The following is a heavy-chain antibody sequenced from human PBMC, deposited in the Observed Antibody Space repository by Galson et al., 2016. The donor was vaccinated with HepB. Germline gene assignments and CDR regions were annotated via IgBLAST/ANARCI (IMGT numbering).Heavy chain of an antibody. CDR1: GGSITSRSHF. J-gene: IGHJ4*02. V-gene: IGHV4-39*01. Sequence: SETLSLTCTVSGGSITSRSHFWAWIRQAPGKALDYIGHIYHVGSTFYNPSLDSRVDISIDTSKNQFSLTLNSLTASDTAVYYCARLVVPGMAVPASDYWGQGALVTVSS. D-gene: IGHD6-19*01. CDR3: ARLVVPGMAVPASDY. CDR2: IYHVGST.